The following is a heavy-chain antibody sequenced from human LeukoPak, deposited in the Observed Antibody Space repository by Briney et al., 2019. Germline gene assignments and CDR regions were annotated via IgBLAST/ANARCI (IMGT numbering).Heavy chain of an antibody. Sequence: GGSLRLSCAASGFTFSSYSMNWVRQAPGKGLEWVSYISSSSSTIYYADSVKGRFTISRDNAKNSLYLQMNSLRAEDTAVYYCARRDYDSWSGYYPTNYYYMDVWGKGTTVTVSS. CDR2: ISSSSSTI. CDR1: GFTFSSYS. V-gene: IGHV3-48*01. D-gene: IGHD3-3*01. CDR3: ARRDYDSWSGYYPTNYYYMDV. J-gene: IGHJ6*03.